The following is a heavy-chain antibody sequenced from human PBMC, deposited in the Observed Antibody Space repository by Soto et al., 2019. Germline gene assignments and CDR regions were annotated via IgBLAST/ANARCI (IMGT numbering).Heavy chain of an antibody. V-gene: IGHV3-23*01. J-gene: IGHJ4*02. CDR2: ISGSGGST. D-gene: IGHD3-9*01. Sequence: GGSLRLSCAASGFTFSSYAMSWVRQAPGKGLEWVSAISGSGGSTYYADSVKGRFTISRDNSKNTLYLQMNSLRAEDTAVYYCAKHRGSVDILTGHFDDWGQGTLVTVSS. CDR3: AKHRGSVDILTGHFDD. CDR1: GFTFSSYA.